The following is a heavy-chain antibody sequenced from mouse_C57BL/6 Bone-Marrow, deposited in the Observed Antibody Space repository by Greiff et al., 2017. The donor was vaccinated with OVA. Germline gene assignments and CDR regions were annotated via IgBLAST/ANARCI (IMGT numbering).Heavy chain of an antibody. Sequence: QVQLQQPGAELVKPGASVKMSCKASGYTFTSYWITWVKQRPGQGLEWIGDIYPGSGSTNYNEKFKSKATLTVDTSSSTAYLQLSSLTSEDAAVYYSATIGNFYFDYWGQGTTLTVSS. D-gene: IGHD2-1*01. V-gene: IGHV1-55*01. CDR3: ATIGNFYFDY. CDR2: IYPGSGST. CDR1: GYTFTSYW. J-gene: IGHJ2*01.